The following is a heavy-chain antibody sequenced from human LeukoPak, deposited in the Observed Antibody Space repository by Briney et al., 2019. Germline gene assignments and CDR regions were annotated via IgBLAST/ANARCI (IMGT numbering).Heavy chain of an antibody. CDR2: ISGRDDTTHYTDSPEGST. D-gene: IGHD2-21*02. V-gene: IGHV3-23*01. CDR3: AKCMSATGVCLNFDS. J-gene: IGHJ4*02. CDR1: GFTFLNYA. Sequence: PGGSLRLSCEASGFTFLNYAMSWVRQAPGKGLQWVSGISGRDDTTHYTDSPEGSTYYTNSAEGRFTISRDNSKNTVYLQIDSLGVEDTAVYYCAKCMSATGVCLNFDSWGQGILVTVSS.